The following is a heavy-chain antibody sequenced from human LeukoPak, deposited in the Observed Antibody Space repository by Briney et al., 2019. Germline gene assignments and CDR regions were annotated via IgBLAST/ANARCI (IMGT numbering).Heavy chain of an antibody. Sequence: GRSLRLSCAASGFTFSSYGMHWVRQAPGKGLEWVAVIWYDGSNKYYADSVKGRFTISRDNSKDTLYLQMNSLRAEDTAVYYCARDREYCGGDCYSDYYYGMDVWGEGTTVTVSS. CDR2: IWYDGSNK. J-gene: IGHJ6*04. D-gene: IGHD2-21*02. CDR3: ARDREYCGGDCYSDYYYGMDV. V-gene: IGHV3-33*01. CDR1: GFTFSSYG.